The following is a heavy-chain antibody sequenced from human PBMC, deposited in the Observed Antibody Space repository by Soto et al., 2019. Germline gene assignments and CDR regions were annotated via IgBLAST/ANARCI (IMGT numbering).Heavy chain of an antibody. V-gene: IGHV1-2*04. CDR3: ARALRNYYDSSCYYYNAPAFDI. Sequence: QVQLVQSGAEVKKPGASVKVSCKASGYTFTGYYMHWVRQAPGQGLEWMGLINPNSGGTNYAQKFQGWVTMTRDTSISKAYMERSRLRSDDTAVYYCARALRNYYDSSCYYYNAPAFDIWGQGTMVTVSS. CDR1: GYTFTGYY. CDR2: INPNSGGT. J-gene: IGHJ3*02. D-gene: IGHD3-22*01.